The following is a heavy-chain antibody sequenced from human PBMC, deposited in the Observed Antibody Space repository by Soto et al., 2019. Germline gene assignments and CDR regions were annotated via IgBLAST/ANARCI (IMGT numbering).Heavy chain of an antibody. V-gene: IGHV3-74*01. J-gene: IGHJ4*02. D-gene: IGHD2-15*01. CDR3: ARNLGSVVIAATPVPSDY. CDR2: ISSDGSST. Sequence: GGSLRLSCAASGFTFSSYWMHWVRQAPGKGLVWVSRISSDGSSTNYADSVKGRFTISRDNAKNTLYLQMNSLRAEDTAVYYCARNLGSVVIAATPVPSDYWGQGTLVTVSS. CDR1: GFTFSSYW.